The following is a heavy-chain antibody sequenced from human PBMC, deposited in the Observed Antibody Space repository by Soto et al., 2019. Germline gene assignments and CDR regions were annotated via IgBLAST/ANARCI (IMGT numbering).Heavy chain of an antibody. V-gene: IGHV1-69*01. CDR2: VIPYFGTA. Sequence: EQLVQSVAEVKKPGSSVKVSCEASGGTFSTYSISWVRQAPGHGLEWMGEVIPYFGTANHAQKFQGRVTLTVDASTSTAYMELRSLRSEDTALYYCARVRISSRRRGGHYYEDGMDVWGQGTRVTVSS. D-gene: IGHD3-3*01. J-gene: IGHJ6*02. CDR3: ARVRISSRRRGGHYYEDGMDV. CDR1: GGTFSTYS.